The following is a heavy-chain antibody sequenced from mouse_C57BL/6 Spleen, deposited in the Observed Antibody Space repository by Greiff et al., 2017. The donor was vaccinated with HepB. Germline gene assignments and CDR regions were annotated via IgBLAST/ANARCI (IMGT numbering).Heavy chain of an antibody. CDR1: GYTFTSYW. CDR3: ARRGGYSKGFAY. CDR2: IDPSDSYT. V-gene: IGHV1-69*01. Sequence: QVQLKQPGAELVMPGASVKLSCKASGYTFTSYWMHWVKQRPGQGLEWIGEIDPSDSYTNYNQKFKGKSTLTVDKSSSTAYMQLSSPTSEDSAVYYCARRGGYSKGFAYWGQGTLVTVSA. D-gene: IGHD2-5*01. J-gene: IGHJ3*01.